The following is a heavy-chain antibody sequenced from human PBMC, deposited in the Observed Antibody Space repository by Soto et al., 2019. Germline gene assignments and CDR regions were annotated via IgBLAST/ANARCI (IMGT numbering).Heavy chain of an antibody. J-gene: IGHJ4*02. Sequence: SETLSLTCIVSGESISSSSYYWGWIRQPPGKGLEWIGSIYYSGRTYYNPSFESRVTISIDTSKNQFSLKLSSVTATDTAVYYCARQRTTVVTQAYFDHWGQGALVTVSS. D-gene: IGHD2-21*02. CDR2: IYYSGRT. V-gene: IGHV4-39*01. CDR1: GESISSSSYY. CDR3: ARQRTTVVTQAYFDH.